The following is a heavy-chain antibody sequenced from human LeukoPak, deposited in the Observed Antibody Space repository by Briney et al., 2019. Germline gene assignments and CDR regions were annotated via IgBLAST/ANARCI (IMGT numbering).Heavy chain of an antibody. CDR2: TYSRSKRYN. CDR1: WDFVSSNSAA. V-gene: IGHV6-1*01. D-gene: IGHD3-10*01. CDR3: TSGDYLDY. J-gene: IGHJ4*02. Sequence: SQTLSLTSAIFWDFVSSNSAAWNWIRQSPSRSLDGLGRTYSRSKRYNDYAVSVASRITINPDTSKNQFSLQLNSVTTDDTAVYYCTSGDYLDYWGQGTLVTVSS.